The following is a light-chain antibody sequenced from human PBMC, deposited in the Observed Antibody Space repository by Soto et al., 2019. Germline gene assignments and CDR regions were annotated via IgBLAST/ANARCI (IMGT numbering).Light chain of an antibody. J-gene: IGKJ2*01. CDR2: GAS. V-gene: IGKV3-20*01. CDR1: QSVSSSY. Sequence: EIVLTQSPGTLSLSPGERATLSCRASQSVSSSYLAWYQQKPGQAPRLVIYGASSKATGIPDRFSGSGSGTDFTLTISRLEPEDFAVYSCQQYGSSPLYTFGQGTKLEIK. CDR3: QQYGSSPLYT.